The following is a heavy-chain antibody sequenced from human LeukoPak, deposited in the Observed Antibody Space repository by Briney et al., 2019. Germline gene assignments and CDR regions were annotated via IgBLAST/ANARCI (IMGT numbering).Heavy chain of an antibody. Sequence: PGGSLRLSCVASGFTFKNYEMNWVRQAPGKGLEWVSYISSSGSTIYYADSVKGRFTISRDNAKDSLYLQMNSLRAEDTAVYYCARVGGRVFKDINGYYFDYWGQGTLVTVSS. V-gene: IGHV3-48*03. J-gene: IGHJ4*02. CDR3: ARVGGRVFKDINGYYFDY. CDR1: GFTFKNYE. CDR2: ISSSGSTI. D-gene: IGHD2-15*01.